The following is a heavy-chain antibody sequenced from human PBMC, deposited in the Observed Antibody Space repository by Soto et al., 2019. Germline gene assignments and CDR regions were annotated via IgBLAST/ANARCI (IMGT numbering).Heavy chain of an antibody. CDR3: ARERINYYDSSGYESFFRYYGMDV. CDR2: INPNSGGT. Sequence: ASVKVSCKASGYTFTGYYMHWVRQAPGQGLEWMGWINPNSGGTNYAQKFQGWVTMTRDTSISTAYMELSRLRSDDTAVYYCARERINYYDSSGYESFFRYYGMDVWGQGTTVTVSS. J-gene: IGHJ6*02. CDR1: GYTFTGYY. D-gene: IGHD3-22*01. V-gene: IGHV1-2*04.